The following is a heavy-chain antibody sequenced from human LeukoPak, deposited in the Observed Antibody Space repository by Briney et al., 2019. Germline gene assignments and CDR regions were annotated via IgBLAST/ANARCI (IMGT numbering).Heavy chain of an antibody. CDR2: SNPNSGGT. CDR1: GYTFTGYY. D-gene: IGHD3-3*01. V-gene: IGHV1-2*02. Sequence: GASVKVSCKASGYTFTGYYMHWGRQAPGHGLEWMRWSNPNSGGTNYAQKFQGRVIMTRDTSISTAYMELSRLRSDDTAVYYCARGDYDFWSGYYFYWGQGTLVTVSS. CDR3: ARGDYDFWSGYYFY. J-gene: IGHJ4*02.